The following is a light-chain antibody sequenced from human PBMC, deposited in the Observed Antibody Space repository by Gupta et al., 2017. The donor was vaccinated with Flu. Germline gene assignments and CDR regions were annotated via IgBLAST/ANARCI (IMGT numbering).Light chain of an antibody. V-gene: IGKV3-20*01. J-gene: IGKJ4*01. CDR3: QEYGSSPETT. Sequence: LVLTQSPGTLSLSPGERATLSCRASQSVTSSYFAWYQQKPGRAPKLLIYGASRRATGIPDRFSGSGSGTDFSLTISRLEPEDFAVYYCQEYGSSPETTFGGGTKVEI. CDR2: GAS. CDR1: QSVTSSY.